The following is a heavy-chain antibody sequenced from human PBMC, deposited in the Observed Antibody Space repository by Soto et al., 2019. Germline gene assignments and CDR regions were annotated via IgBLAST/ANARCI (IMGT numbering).Heavy chain of an antibody. CDR3: ARGGRGGFDL. CDR1: GFTFDYYW. Sequence: EVQLVESGGGLVQPGESLRLSCAASGFTFDYYWMHWVRQAPGKGLVWVSRVHSDGTTTTYADSVKGRFTISRDNARNTVSLQMGSLRAEDTAIHCCARGGRGGFDLWGHGAVVTVSS. J-gene: IGHJ3*01. CDR2: VHSDGTTT. V-gene: IGHV3-74*01. D-gene: IGHD3-10*01.